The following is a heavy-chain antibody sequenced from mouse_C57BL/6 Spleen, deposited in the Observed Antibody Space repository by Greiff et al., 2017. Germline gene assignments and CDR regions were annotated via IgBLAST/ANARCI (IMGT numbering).Heavy chain of an antibody. V-gene: IGHV5-9*01. CDR2: ISGGGGNT. D-gene: IGHD2-5*01. J-gene: IGHJ3*01. CDR3: ARHYSNYAWFAY. CDR1: GFTFSSYT. Sequence: DVKLVESGGGLVKPGGSLKLSCAASGFTFSSYTMSWVRQTPEKRLEWVATISGGGGNTYYPDSVKGRFTISRDNAKNTLYLQMSSLRSEDTALYYCARHYSNYAWFAYWGQGTLVTVSA.